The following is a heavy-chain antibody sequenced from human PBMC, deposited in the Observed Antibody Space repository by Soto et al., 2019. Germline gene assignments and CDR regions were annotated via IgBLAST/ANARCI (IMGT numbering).Heavy chain of an antibody. CDR1: GFTFSNAW. CDR2: IKSKTDGGTT. J-gene: IGHJ5*02. D-gene: IGHD2-15*01. CDR3: TTHPTVRDCSGGSCPPPGGWFDP. Sequence: EVQLVESGGGLVKPGGSLRLSCAASGFTFSNAWMSWVRQAPGKGLEWVGRIKSKTDGGTTDYAAPVKGRFTISRDDSKNTLYLQMNSLKTEDTAVYYCTTHPTVRDCSGGSCPPPGGWFDPWGQGTLVTVSS. V-gene: IGHV3-15*01.